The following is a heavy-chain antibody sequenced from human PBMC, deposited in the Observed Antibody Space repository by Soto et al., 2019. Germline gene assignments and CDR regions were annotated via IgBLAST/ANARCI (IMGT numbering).Heavy chain of an antibody. CDR3: ERKSSTSDAFEV. Sequence: GVSLRLSCAASGFTFSTYWMTWVRQSPGRGLEWVANIKQDGSEKYYVDSVKGRFTISRDNAKNSLYLQMSSLRAEDTDVYYCERKSSTSDAFEVWGQGTMVTVSS. CDR1: GFTFSTYW. CDR2: IKQDGSEK. V-gene: IGHV3-7*03. D-gene: IGHD2-2*01. J-gene: IGHJ3*01.